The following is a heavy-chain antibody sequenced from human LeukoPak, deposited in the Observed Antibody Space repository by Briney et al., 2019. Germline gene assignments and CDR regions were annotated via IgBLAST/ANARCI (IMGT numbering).Heavy chain of an antibody. V-gene: IGHV1-8*01. CDR2: MNPNSSNT. D-gene: IGHD6-19*01. CDR1: GYTFTSYD. J-gene: IGHJ4*02. CDR3: ARGGDYSSGWTDY. Sequence: ASVKVSCKASGYTFTSYDINWVRQATGQGLEWMGWMNPNSSNTGYAQKVQGRVTITRNNSISTAYMELSSLRSEDTAVYYCARGGDYSSGWTDYCGQGTLVTVSS.